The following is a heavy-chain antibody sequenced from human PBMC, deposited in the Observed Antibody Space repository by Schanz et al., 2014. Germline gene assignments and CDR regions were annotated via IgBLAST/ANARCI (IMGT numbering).Heavy chain of an antibody. Sequence: VPLVESGGGLVQPGGSLRLSCAASGFVFGDYYMTWIRQAPGKGLEWLSYISDSGTYTNYAESVKGRFTISRDNSNKTVDLQMNSLRAEDTALYYCVRDELLWFGEVLSLDYWGQGALVTVSS. CDR1: GFVFGDYY. CDR3: VRDELLWFGEVLSLDY. D-gene: IGHD3-10*01. V-gene: IGHV3-11*05. CDR2: ISDSGTYT. J-gene: IGHJ4*02.